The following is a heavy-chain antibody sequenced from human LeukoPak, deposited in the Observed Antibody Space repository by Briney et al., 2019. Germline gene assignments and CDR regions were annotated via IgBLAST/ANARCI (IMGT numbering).Heavy chain of an antibody. Sequence: GASVKVSCKASGYTFTSYAMNWVRQAPGQGLEWMGWINTNTGNPTYAQGFTGRFVFSLDTSVSTAYLQISSLKAEDTAVYYCARSDVLRYFDWLLTTRYYFDYWGQGTLVTVSS. CDR1: GYTFTSYA. CDR2: INTNTGNP. D-gene: IGHD3-9*01. J-gene: IGHJ4*02. CDR3: ARSDVLRYFDWLLTTRYYFDY. V-gene: IGHV7-4-1*02.